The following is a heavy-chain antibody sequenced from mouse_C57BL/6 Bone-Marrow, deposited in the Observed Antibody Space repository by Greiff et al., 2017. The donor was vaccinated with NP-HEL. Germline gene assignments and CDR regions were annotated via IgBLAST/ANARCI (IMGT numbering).Heavy chain of an antibody. D-gene: IGHD1-2*01. Sequence: QVQLKQPGAELVKPGASVKLSCKASGYTFTSYWMHWVKQRPGQGLEWIGMIHPNSGSTNYNEKFKSKATLTVDKSSSTAYMQLSSLTSEDSAVYYCARGGFGYYFDYWGQGTTLTVSS. CDR3: ARGGFGYYFDY. V-gene: IGHV1-64*01. CDR2: IHPNSGST. CDR1: GYTFTSYW. J-gene: IGHJ2*01.